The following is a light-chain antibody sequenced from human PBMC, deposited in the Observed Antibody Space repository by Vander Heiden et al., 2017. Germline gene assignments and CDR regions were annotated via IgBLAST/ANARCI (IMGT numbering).Light chain of an antibody. J-gene: IGLJ3*02. V-gene: IGLV1-44*01. CDR2: DNN. CDR1: TSNIESYH. CDR3: GTWDDSLNGWV. Sequence: QSVLTQPPPASGTTGQSLLISCSGHTSNIESYHVNWYHQLPGRAPKLLIYDNNQRPSGVPDRFSGSRSGTSASLAISGLQSEDEADYYCGTWDDSLNGWVFGGGTKLTVL.